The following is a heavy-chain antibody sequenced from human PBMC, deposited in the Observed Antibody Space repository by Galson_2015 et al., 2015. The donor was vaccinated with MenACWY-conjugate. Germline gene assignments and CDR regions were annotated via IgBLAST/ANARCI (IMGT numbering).Heavy chain of an antibody. V-gene: IGHV3-74*01. Sequence: SLRLSCAASGFTFSSYWMHWVRQVAGKGLMWVSRINNDGSNTDYADSVKGRFTISRDNAKNTVYLQMNSLRVEDTAVYYCVRDPASLPELFDYWGQGTLVTVSS. CDR3: VRDPASLPELFDY. CDR1: GFTFSSYW. J-gene: IGHJ4*02. CDR2: INNDGSNT. D-gene: IGHD1-7*01.